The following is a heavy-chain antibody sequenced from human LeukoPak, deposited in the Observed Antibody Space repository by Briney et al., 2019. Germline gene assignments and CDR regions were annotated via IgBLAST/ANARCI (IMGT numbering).Heavy chain of an antibody. CDR2: ISWNSGSI. CDR1: GFTFDDYA. CDR3: AKEKSRRDGYSGFDY. V-gene: IGHV3-9*01. J-gene: IGHJ4*02. D-gene: IGHD5-24*01. Sequence: GGSLRLSCAASGFTFDDYAMHWVRQAPGKGLEWVSGISWNSGSIGYADSVKGRFTISRDNAKNSLYLQMNSLRAEDTALYYCAKEKSRRDGYSGFDYWGQGTLVTVSS.